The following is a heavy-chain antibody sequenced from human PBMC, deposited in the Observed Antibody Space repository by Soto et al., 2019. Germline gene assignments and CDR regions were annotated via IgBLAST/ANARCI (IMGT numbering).Heavy chain of an antibody. CDR1: GFTFSYYG. CDR3: VRGRTGMDV. CDR2: IKKDGSEK. J-gene: IGHJ6*02. Sequence: EVQLVESGGGLVQPGGSLRLSCAASGFTFSYYGMSWVRQAPGKGLEWVANIKKDGSEKYYVDSVKGRFTISRDNAKNSKYLQMSSLRDGDTAVYFCVRGRTGMDVWGQGTTVTVSS. V-gene: IGHV3-7*05.